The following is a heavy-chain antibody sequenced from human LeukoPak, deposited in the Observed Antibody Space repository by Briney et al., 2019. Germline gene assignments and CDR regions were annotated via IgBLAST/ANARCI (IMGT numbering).Heavy chain of an antibody. Sequence: SETLSLTCTVSGGSISSYYWSWIRQPPGKGLEWIGYIYYSGSTNYNPSLKSRVTISVDTSKNQFSLKLSSVTAADTAVYYCARFSGYDYRGYFDYWGQGTLVTVSS. CDR3: ARFSGYDYRGYFDY. CDR2: IYYSGST. D-gene: IGHD5-12*01. CDR1: GGSISSYY. J-gene: IGHJ4*02. V-gene: IGHV4-59*08.